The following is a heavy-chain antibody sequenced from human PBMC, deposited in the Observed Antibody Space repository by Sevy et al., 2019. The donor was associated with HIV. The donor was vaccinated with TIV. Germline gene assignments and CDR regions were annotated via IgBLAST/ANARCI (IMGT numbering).Heavy chain of an antibody. CDR1: GFNLDDYA. Sequence: GGSLRLSCAASGFNLDDYAMHWVRQAPGKGLEWVSGINWNSGRIAYADSVKGRFSISRDNAKNSLYLQLNSLRAEDTAVYYCAKEYGGWYTSTWYFFDYWGQGTLVTVSS. V-gene: IGHV3-9*01. CDR3: AKEYGGWYTSTWYFFDY. CDR2: INWNSGRI. J-gene: IGHJ4*02. D-gene: IGHD6-13*01.